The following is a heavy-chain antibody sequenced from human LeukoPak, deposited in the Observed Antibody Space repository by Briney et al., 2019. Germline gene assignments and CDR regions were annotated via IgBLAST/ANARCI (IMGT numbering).Heavy chain of an antibody. CDR3: AREGLRYFDWLFFDP. CDR1: GFTFSSYA. D-gene: IGHD3-9*01. J-gene: IGHJ5*02. CDR2: ISGSGGST. V-gene: IGHV3-23*01. Sequence: GGSLRLSCAASGFTFSSYAMSWVRQAPGKGLEWVSAISGSGGSTYYADSVKGRFTISRDNVKNSLYLQMNSLRAEDTAVYYCAREGLRYFDWLFFDPWGQGTLVTVSS.